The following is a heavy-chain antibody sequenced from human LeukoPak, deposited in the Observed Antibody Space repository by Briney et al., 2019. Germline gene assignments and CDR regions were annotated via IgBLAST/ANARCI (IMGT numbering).Heavy chain of an antibody. CDR2: ISDTGKT. D-gene: IGHD3-22*01. V-gene: IGHV4-59*01. CDR3: ARVEDSSGLSEYFDL. J-gene: IGHJ2*01. Sequence: PSETLSLTCSVSGASLSSYYWDWLRQSPGKGLEWIGYISDTGKTDSNPSLKSRVNISLDKSKKQFSLRLRSVTAADSALYYCARVEDSSGLSEYFDLWGRGTLVTVSS. CDR1: GASLSSYY.